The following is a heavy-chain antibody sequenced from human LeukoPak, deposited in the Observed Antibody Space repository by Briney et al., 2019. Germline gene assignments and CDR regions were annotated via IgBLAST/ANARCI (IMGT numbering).Heavy chain of an antibody. V-gene: IGHV1-18*01. J-gene: IGHJ4*02. CDR2: ISAYNSNT. CDR1: GYTFTNYG. D-gene: IGHD5-24*01. CDR3: ARDSGMATNPKAKIDY. Sequence: EASVKVSCKASGYTFTNYGISWVRQAPGQGLEWMGWISAYNSNTNYAQKLQGRVTMTTDTSTSTAYMELRSLRSDDTAVYYCARDSGMATNPKAKIDYWGQGTLVTVSS.